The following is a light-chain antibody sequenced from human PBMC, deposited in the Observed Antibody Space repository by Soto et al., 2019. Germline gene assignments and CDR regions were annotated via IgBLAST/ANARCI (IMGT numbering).Light chain of an antibody. Sequence: QSVLTQPASVSGSPGQSITISCSGTSSDVGGFNYVSWYQQHPGKAPKLMISEVSNRPSGGSNRFPGSKSGNTASLTISGLQTEDEADYYCCSYTSSSTYVFGTGTKVTVL. V-gene: IGLV2-14*01. CDR1: SSDVGGFNY. CDR2: EVS. CDR3: CSYTSSSTYV. J-gene: IGLJ1*01.